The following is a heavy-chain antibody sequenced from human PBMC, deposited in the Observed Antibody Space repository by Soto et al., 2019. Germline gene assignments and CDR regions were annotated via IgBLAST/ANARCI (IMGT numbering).Heavy chain of an antibody. Sequence: SETLSLTCTVSGGSISSSSYYWGWIRQPPGKGLEWIGSIYYSGSTYYNPSLKSRVTISVDTSKNQFSLKLSSVTAADTAVYYCARHEGGHYDFCSGYYAPAPVDDWGQGTLVTVSS. D-gene: IGHD3-3*01. CDR2: IYYSGST. CDR1: GGSISSSSYY. CDR3: ARHEGGHYDFCSGYYAPAPVDD. V-gene: IGHV4-39*01. J-gene: IGHJ4*02.